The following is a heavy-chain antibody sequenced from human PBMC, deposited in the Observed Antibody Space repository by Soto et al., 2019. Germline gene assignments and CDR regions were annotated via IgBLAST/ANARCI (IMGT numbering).Heavy chain of an antibody. J-gene: IGHJ5*02. Sequence: GGSLRLSCAASGFTFSSYAMSWVRQAPGKGLEWVSAISGSGDSTYYADSVKGRFTISRDNSKNTLYLQMNSLRAEDTAVYYCAMGYSYAPFDPWGQGTLVTVSS. D-gene: IGHD5-18*01. V-gene: IGHV3-23*01. CDR3: AMGYSYAPFDP. CDR2: ISGSGDST. CDR1: GFTFSSYA.